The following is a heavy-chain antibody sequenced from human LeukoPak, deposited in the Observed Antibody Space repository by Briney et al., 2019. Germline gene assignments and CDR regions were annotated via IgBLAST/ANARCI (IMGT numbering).Heavy chain of an antibody. J-gene: IGHJ6*03. V-gene: IGHV3-33*06. CDR1: GFTFSSCG. D-gene: IGHD3-22*01. CDR2: IWYDGSNK. Sequence: PGRSLRLSCAASGFTFSSCGMHRVRQAPGKGLEWVAVIWYDGSNKYYADSVKGRFTISRDNSKNTLYLQMNSLRAEDTAVYYCAKDGSGYYLPYYYYYYMDVWGKGTTVTVSS. CDR3: AKDGSGYYLPYYYYYYMDV.